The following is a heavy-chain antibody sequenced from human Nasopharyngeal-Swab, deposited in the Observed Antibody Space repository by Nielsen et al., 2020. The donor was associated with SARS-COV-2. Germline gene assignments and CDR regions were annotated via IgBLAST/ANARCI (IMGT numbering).Heavy chain of an antibody. CDR2: IYHSGST. V-gene: IGHV4-38-2*02. CDR3: ARQSRGYSYGYFDY. D-gene: IGHD5-18*01. CDR1: GYSISSGYY. J-gene: IGHJ4*02. Sequence: SETLSLTCTVSGYSISSGYYRGWIRQPPGKGLEWIGSIYHSGSTYYNPSLKSRVTISVDTSKNQFSLKLSSVTAADTAVYYCARQSRGYSYGYFDYWGQGTLVTVSS.